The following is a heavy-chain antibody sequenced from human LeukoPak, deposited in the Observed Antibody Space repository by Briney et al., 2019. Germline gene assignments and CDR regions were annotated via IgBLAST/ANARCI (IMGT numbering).Heavy chain of an antibody. D-gene: IGHD5-12*01. CDR2: ISGSGGST. Sequence: QSGGSLRLSCAASGFTFSSYGMSWVRQAPGKGLEWVSAISGSGGSTYYADSVKGRFTISRDNSKNTLYLQMNSLRAEDTAVYYCAKDRFRDIVAGGYFDYWGQGTLVTVSS. CDR1: GFTFSSYG. J-gene: IGHJ4*02. CDR3: AKDRFRDIVAGGYFDY. V-gene: IGHV3-23*01.